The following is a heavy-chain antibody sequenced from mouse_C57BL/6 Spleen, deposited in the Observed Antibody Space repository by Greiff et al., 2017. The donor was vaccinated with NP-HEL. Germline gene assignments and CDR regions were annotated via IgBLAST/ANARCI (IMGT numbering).Heavy chain of an antibody. CDR2: IYPRDGST. D-gene: IGHD2-4*01. CDR3: ARGGDYDGTKSPYYFDD. V-gene: IGHV1-78*01. J-gene: IGHJ2*01. Sequence: QVQLQQSDAELVKPGASVKISCKVSGYTFTDHTIHWMKQRPEQGLEWIGYIYPRDGSTKDNEKFKGKATLTADKSSSTAYMQLSSLTSEDSAVYFCARGGDYDGTKSPYYFDDWGQGTTLTVSS. CDR1: GYTFTDHT.